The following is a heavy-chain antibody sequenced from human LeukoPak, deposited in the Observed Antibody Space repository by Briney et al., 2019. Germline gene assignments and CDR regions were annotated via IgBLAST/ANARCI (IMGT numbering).Heavy chain of an antibody. CDR2: INHSGST. CDR1: GESFSGYY. J-gene: IGHJ5*02. V-gene: IGHV4-34*01. Sequence: SETLSLTCAVYGESFSGYYWSWIRQPPGKGLEWIGEINHSGSTNCNPSLKSRVTISVDTSKNQFSLKLSSVTAADTAVYHCARVVSSSSVTLNWFDPWGQGTLVTVSS. CDR3: ARVVSSSSVTLNWFDP. D-gene: IGHD6-13*01.